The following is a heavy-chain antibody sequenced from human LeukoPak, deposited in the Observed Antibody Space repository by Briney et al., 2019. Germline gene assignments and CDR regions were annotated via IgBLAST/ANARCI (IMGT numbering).Heavy chain of an antibody. V-gene: IGHV3-30*18. J-gene: IGHJ4*02. CDR3: AKGGVPTAMVDY. CDR2: ISNDGSHK. CDR1: GFTFSTYG. D-gene: IGHD2-2*01. Sequence: PGRSLRLSCVVSGFTFSTYGMHWVRQAPGKGLEWLAVISNDGSHKYYADSVKGRFTISRDNSNNTLSMQMNSLRIEDTAVYYCAKGGVPTAMVDYWGQGILVTVSS.